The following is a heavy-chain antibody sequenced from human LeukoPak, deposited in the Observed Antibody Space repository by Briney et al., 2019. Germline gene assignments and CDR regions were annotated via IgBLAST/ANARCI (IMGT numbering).Heavy chain of an antibody. CDR2: INHNGNVN. V-gene: IGHV3-7*03. CDR3: ARGGGLDV. CDR1: GFTFSSYW. Sequence: GGSLRLSCAASGFTFSSYWMIWARQAPGKGLEWVASINHNGNVNYYVDSVKGRFAISRDNAKNSLYLQMSNLRAEDTAVYFCARGGGLDVWGQGATVTVSS. D-gene: IGHD3-16*01. J-gene: IGHJ6*02.